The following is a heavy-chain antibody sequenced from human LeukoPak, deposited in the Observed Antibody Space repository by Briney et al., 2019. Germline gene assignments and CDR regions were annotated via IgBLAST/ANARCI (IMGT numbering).Heavy chain of an antibody. V-gene: IGHV4-59*12. CDR1: GGSISSYY. J-gene: IGHJ6*03. D-gene: IGHD2-8*01. Sequence: WETLSLTCTASGGSISSYYWSWIRQPPGKGLEWIGYIYYSGSTNYNPSFKSRVTISVDTSKNQFSLWLSSVTAADTAVYYCARDHPTPNAGYMDVWGKGTTVTVSS. CDR3: ARDHPTPNAGYMDV. CDR2: IYYSGST.